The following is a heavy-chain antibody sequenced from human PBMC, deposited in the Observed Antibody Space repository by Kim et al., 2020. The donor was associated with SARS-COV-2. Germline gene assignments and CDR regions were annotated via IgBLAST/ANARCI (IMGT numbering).Heavy chain of an antibody. V-gene: IGHV3-30*02. Sequence: SVKGRFTRSRDNSKNTLYLRMNSLRAEDTAVYYCAKDASPSQWLVEYFQHWGQGTLVSVSS. J-gene: IGHJ1*01. CDR3: AKDASPSQWLVEYFQH. D-gene: IGHD6-19*01.